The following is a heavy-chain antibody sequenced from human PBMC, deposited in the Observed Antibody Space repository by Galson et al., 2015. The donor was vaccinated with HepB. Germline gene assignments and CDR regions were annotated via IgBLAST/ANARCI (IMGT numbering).Heavy chain of an antibody. D-gene: IGHD2-2*01. Sequence: SLRLSCAASGFTFSSYSMNWVRQAPGKGLEWVSYISSSSSTIYYADSVKGRFTISRDNAKNSLYLQMNSLRDEDTAVYYCARILVGPAASNWFDPWGQGTLVTVSS. CDR2: ISSSSSTI. CDR3: ARILVGPAASNWFDP. J-gene: IGHJ5*02. V-gene: IGHV3-48*02. CDR1: GFTFSSYS.